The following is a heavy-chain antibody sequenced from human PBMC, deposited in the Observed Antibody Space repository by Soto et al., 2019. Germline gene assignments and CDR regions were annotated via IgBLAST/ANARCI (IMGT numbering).Heavy chain of an antibody. V-gene: IGHV1-2*02. CDR1: GYTFTGYY. D-gene: IGHD3-22*01. CDR2: INPNSGGT. J-gene: IGHJ4*02. Sequence: QVQLVQSGAEVKKPGASVKVSCKASGYTFTGYYMHWVRQAPGQGLEWMGWINPNSGGTNYAQKFQGRVTMTRDTSISTAYRELSRLRSDDTAVYYCARVRVEGYYYDSSGPIDYWGQGTLVTVSS. CDR3: ARVRVEGYYYDSSGPIDY.